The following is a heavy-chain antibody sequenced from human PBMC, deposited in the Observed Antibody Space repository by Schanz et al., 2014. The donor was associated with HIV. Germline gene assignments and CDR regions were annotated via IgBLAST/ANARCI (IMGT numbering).Heavy chain of an antibody. CDR1: GYTFTSNG. CDR3: AREGRLVAGCDY. CDR2: ISPYNGNT. Sequence: VQLLQSGAEVKKPGASVKVSCKTSGYTFTSNGISWVRQAPGQGLEWMGWISPYNGNTNYGQKFQGRVTMTADISTSTAYMELRSLRSDDTAVYYCAREGRLVAGCDYWGQGTLVTVAS. V-gene: IGHV1-18*01. D-gene: IGHD6-6*01. J-gene: IGHJ4*02.